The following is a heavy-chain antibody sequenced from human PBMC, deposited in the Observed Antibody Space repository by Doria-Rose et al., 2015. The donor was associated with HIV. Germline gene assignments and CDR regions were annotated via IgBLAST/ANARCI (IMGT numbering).Heavy chain of an antibody. CDR2: IFSADER. V-gene: IGHV2-26*01. CDR3: ARIKSSGWYHKYYFDF. J-gene: IGHJ4*02. CDR1: GVSLSSPGMG. D-gene: IGHD6-13*01. Sequence: QESGPVLVKPTETLTLTCTVSGVSLSSPGMGVSWIRQPPGKALEWLANIFSADERSYKTSLKSRLTIPRGTSKSQVVLTMTDMDPVDTATYYCARIKSSGWYHKYYFDFWGQGTLVIVSA.